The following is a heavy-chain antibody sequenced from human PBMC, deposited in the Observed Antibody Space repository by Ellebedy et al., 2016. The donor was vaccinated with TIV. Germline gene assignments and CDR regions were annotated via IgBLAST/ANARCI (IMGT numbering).Heavy chain of an antibody. CDR1: GFTFNRYG. CDR3: VKDASSSWYYGFDS. CDR2: ISYDGSDK. Sequence: GESLKISCAASGFTFNRYGMHWVRQAPGKGLAWVAVISYDGSDKYYADSVKGRFTISRDKSKNTLYLQMNRLRAEDTAFYYCVKDASSSWYYGFDSWGQGTLVTVSS. V-gene: IGHV3-30*18. D-gene: IGHD6-13*01. J-gene: IGHJ4*02.